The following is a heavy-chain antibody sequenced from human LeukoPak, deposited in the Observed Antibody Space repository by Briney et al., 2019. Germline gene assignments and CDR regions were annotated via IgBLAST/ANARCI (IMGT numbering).Heavy chain of an antibody. D-gene: IGHD6-6*01. CDR2: IYYSGST. CDR1: GGSISSSSYY. V-gene: IGHV4-39*01. CDR3: ARRKRSSSSGSAFDY. Sequence: PSETLSLTCTVSGGSISSSSYYWGWIRQPPGKGLEWIGSIYYSGSTYYNPSLKSRVTISVDTSKNQFSLKLSSVTAADTAVYYCARRKRSSSSGSAFDYWGQGTLVTVSS. J-gene: IGHJ4*02.